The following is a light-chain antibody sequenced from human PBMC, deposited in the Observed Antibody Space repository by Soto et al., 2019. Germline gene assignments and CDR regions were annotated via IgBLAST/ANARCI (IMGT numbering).Light chain of an antibody. CDR3: QQTYTTPRT. J-gene: IGKJ1*01. CDR1: HTASNY. CDR2: ATS. Sequence: DTQMAQSPSSLSASVGDRISITFRASHTASNYVNWYQQKPGKAPTLLISATSTLQSGVPSRFSGSGSGTDFTLTITSLQPEDFAIYYCQQTYTTPRTFGQGTKVDIK. V-gene: IGKV1-39*01.